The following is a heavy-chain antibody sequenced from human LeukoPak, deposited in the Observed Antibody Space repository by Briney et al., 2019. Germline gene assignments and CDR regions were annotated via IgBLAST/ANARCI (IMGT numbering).Heavy chain of an antibody. D-gene: IGHD2-15*01. J-gene: IGHJ4*02. CDR2: INQVSSHI. CDR1: GFSFSSSA. Sequence: PGGSLRLSCAASGFSFSSSAINWVRQAPGKGLEWVSSINQVSSHIYYADSVRGRFTISRDNAKNSVYLQMDSLRAEDTAVYYCAGGLLGCRSGSCYPTDYWGQGTLVTVSS. V-gene: IGHV3-21*01. CDR3: AGGLLGCRSGSCYPTDY.